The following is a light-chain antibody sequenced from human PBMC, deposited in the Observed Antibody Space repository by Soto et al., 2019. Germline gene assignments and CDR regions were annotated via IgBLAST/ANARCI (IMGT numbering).Light chain of an antibody. CDR2: GAS. CDR1: QNINNY. Sequence: DIRMTQSPSSLSASVGDSITITCRASQNINNYLNWYQQKPGKVPQFLIYGASSLRSGVPSRFSGSGSGTDFTLTITNLQPKDSATYYSQQSFSAPLTCGPGTKVNV. V-gene: IGKV1-39*01. J-gene: IGKJ3*01. CDR3: QQSFSAPLT.